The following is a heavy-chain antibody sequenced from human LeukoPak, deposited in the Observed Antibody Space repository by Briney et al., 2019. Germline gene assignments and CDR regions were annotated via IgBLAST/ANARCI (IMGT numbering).Heavy chain of an antibody. CDR2: IYYSGST. J-gene: IGHJ6*02. CDR1: GGSISSGGYY. CDR3: ARVGCSSTSCPLGMDV. V-gene: IGHV4-31*03. Sequence: SETLSLTCTVSGGSISSGGYYWSWIRQHPGKGLEWIGYIYYSGSTYYNPSLKSRVTISVDTSKNQFSLELSSVTAADTAVYYCARVGCSSTSCPLGMDVWGQGTTVTVSS. D-gene: IGHD2-2*01.